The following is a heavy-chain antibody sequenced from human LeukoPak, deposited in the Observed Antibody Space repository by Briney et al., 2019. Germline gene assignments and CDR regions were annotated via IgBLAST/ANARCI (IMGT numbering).Heavy chain of an antibody. Sequence: PSETLSLTCTVSSASIRSSNYYWGWIRQPPGKGLEWIGSIYYNGNTYYNPSLKSRVTISVDTSKNQFSLKLSSVTAADTAVYYCARDMVRGVIISYFDYWGQGTLVTVSS. J-gene: IGHJ4*02. V-gene: IGHV4-39*07. CDR3: ARDMVRGVIISYFDY. D-gene: IGHD3-10*01. CDR2: IYYNGNT. CDR1: SASIRSSNYY.